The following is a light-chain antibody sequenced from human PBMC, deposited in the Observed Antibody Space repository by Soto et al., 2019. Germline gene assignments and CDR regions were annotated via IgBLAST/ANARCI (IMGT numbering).Light chain of an antibody. CDR3: HHDFNYPPP. J-gene: IGKJ2*01. CDR2: RSS. Sequence: AIQMTQSPSSLSASVGDSVTITCRASRGISNDLGWYQQKPGKAPKLLIYRSSTLQSGVPSRFSGSGSGTACTLTIISLQPEDFATYYCHHDFNYPPPFGQGTRLEIK. CDR1: RGISND. V-gene: IGKV1-6*01.